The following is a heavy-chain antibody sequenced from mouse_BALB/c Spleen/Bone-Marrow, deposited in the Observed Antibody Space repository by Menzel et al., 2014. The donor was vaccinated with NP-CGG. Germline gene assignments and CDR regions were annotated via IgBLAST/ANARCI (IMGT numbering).Heavy chain of an antibody. CDR3: ARSYYGFQYYFDY. CDR1: GYTFTDYA. CDR2: IITYSGNT. Sequence: QVQLQQSGPELVRPGVSVKISCKGSGYTFTDYAMHWVKQSHAKSLAWIGVIITYSGNTNYNQKFKGKATMTVDKSSSTAYMELARLTSEDSAIYYCARSYYGFQYYFDYWGQGTTLTVSS. J-gene: IGHJ2*01. V-gene: IGHV1-67*01. D-gene: IGHD1-1*01.